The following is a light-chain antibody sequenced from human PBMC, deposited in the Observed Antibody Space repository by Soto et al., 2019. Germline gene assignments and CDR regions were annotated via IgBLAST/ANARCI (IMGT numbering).Light chain of an antibody. CDR1: QGLRND. V-gene: IGKV1-6*01. CDR3: LQDYTYPLT. Sequence: ALQMTQSPSSLSASVGDRVTITCRASQGLRNDLGWYQQKPGKAPKLLIYAASSLQSGVSSRFSGSGSGTDFTLTTSSLQPEDFATYYCLQDYTYPLTFGGGTKVEI. J-gene: IGKJ4*01. CDR2: AAS.